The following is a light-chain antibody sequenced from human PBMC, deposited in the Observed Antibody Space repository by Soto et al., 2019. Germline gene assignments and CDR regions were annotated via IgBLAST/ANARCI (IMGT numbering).Light chain of an antibody. Sequence: EIALTQSPATLSLSPGETATLSCRASQNVDKLLAWYQQRPGQPPRLLIFGSSNRATGVPVRFSGSGSGTVFTLTIGSLEPEDSAVYYCQQRKNWPPITFGQGTRLEIK. J-gene: IGKJ5*01. CDR3: QQRKNWPPIT. V-gene: IGKV3-11*01. CDR2: GSS. CDR1: QNVDKL.